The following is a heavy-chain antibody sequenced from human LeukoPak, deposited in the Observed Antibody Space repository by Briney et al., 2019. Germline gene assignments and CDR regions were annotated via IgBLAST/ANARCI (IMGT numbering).Heavy chain of an antibody. CDR3: ARVCGGDCYTYDAFDI. J-gene: IGHJ3*02. CDR1: GFTFSSYA. D-gene: IGHD2-21*02. CDR2: ISYDGSNK. Sequence: PGRSLRLSCAASGFTFSSYAMHWVRQAPGKGLEWVAVISYDGSNKYYADSVKGRFTISRDNSKNTQYLQMNSLRAEDTAVYYCARVCGGDCYTYDAFDIWGQGTMVTVSS. V-gene: IGHV3-30-3*01.